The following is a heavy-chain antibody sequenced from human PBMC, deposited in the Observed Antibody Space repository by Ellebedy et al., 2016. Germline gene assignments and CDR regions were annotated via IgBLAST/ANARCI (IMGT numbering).Heavy chain of an antibody. D-gene: IGHD6-19*01. CDR3: AKRYSSGWYWNYYYGMDV. CDR2: MNPNSGNT. Sequence: ASVKVSCKASGYTFTSYDINWVRLATGQGLEWMGWMNPNSGNTGYAQKFQGRVTMTRNTSISTAYMELSSLRSEDTAVYYCAKRYSSGWYWNYYYGMDVWGQGTTVTVSS. J-gene: IGHJ6*02. V-gene: IGHV1-8*01. CDR1: GYTFTSYD.